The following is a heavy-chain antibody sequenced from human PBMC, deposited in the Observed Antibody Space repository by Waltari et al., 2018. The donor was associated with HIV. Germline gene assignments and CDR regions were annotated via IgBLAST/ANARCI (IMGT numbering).Heavy chain of an antibody. CDR2: INSRGTT. CDR1: GGAFSGYF. CDR3: ARGLIKPPSRVGSYVWGTYRNGFDH. V-gene: IGHV4-34*01. J-gene: IGHJ4*03. Sequence: QVQLNQWGAGLLKPSEALSLHCSVYGGAFSGYFWGWFRQTPGRVLRLLVEINSRGTTNDNPSVKGRLIMSLATSKNQFFLKIDSVTAADSAVYYCARGLIKPPSRVGSYVWGTYRNGFDHWGHGTLVTVTS. D-gene: IGHD3-16*02.